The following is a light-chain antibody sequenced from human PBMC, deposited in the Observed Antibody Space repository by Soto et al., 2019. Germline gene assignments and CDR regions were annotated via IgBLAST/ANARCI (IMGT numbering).Light chain of an antibody. CDR2: ATS. Sequence: DIQMTQSPSSLSASVGDRVTITCRASQSISSYLNWYQQKPGKAPKLLIYATSSLQSGVPSRFSGSGSGTEFTLTISGLQPEDLATYSCQQIYTTPYTFGQGSKLEIK. J-gene: IGKJ2*01. CDR3: QQIYTTPYT. CDR1: QSISSY. V-gene: IGKV1-39*01.